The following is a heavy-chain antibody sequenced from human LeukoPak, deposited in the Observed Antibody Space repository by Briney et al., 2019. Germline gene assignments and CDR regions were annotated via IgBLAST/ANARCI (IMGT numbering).Heavy chain of an antibody. Sequence: SETLSLTCAVYGGSFSGYYWSWIRQPPGKGLEWIGEINHSGSTNYNPSLKSRVTISVDTSKNQFSLKASSVTAADTAVYYCARGDGSSWWGLDYWGQGTLVTVSS. CDR1: GGSFSGYY. CDR2: INHSGST. V-gene: IGHV4-34*01. J-gene: IGHJ4*02. D-gene: IGHD6-13*01. CDR3: ARGDGSSWWGLDY.